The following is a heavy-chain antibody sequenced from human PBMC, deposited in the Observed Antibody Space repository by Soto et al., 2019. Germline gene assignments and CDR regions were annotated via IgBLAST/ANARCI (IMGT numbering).Heavy chain of an antibody. CDR2: ISYDGSNK. Sequence: GGSLRLSCAASGFTFSTYGMHWVRQAPGKGLEWVAVISYDGSNKYYADSVKGRFTISRDNSKNTLYLQMNSLRAEDTAVYYCARGFDGRRWQWLPTGRDYFDYWGQGTLVTVSS. CDR1: GFTFSTYG. CDR3: ARGFDGRRWQWLPTGRDYFDY. V-gene: IGHV3-30*19. D-gene: IGHD6-19*01. J-gene: IGHJ4*02.